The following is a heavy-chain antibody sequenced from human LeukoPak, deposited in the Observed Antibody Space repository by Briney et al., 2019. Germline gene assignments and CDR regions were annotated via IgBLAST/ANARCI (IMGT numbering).Heavy chain of an antibody. Sequence: ASVKVSCKASGYTFTGYYMHWVRQAPGQGLEWMGWINPNSGGTNYAQKFQGRVTMTRDTSISTAYMELSRLRSDDTAVYYCARLWGDCSSTSCFDYWGQGTLVTVSS. CDR1: GYTFTGYY. V-gene: IGHV1-2*02. CDR3: ARLWGDCSSTSCFDY. J-gene: IGHJ4*02. D-gene: IGHD2-2*01. CDR2: INPNSGGT.